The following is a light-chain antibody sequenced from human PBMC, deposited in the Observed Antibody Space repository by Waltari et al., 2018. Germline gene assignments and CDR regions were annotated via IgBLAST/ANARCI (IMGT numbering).Light chain of an antibody. J-gene: IGLJ3*02. V-gene: IGLV2-23*02. Sequence: QSALTQPASVSGSPGQSITISCTGTSSDFASHNLLTWFQQHPGNAPNLIIFEFTQRPSGISDRFSRARSGPTASLTISGLQAEDEADYYCCSYAGRATFAWVFGGGTKLTVL. CDR3: CSYAGRATFAWV. CDR2: EFT. CDR1: SSDFASHNL.